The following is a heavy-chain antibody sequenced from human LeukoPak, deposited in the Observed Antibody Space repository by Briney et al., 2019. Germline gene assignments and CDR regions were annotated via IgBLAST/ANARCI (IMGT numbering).Heavy chain of an antibody. CDR1: GGSISSSSYY. CDR2: IYYSGST. D-gene: IGHD3-16*01. J-gene: IGHJ6*02. CDR3: ARAAITFGTIVHQSMDV. Sequence: PSETLSLTCTVSGGSISSSSYYWGWIRQPPGKGLEWIGSIYYSGSTYYNPSLKSRVTISVDTSKNQFSLKLSSVTAADTAVYYCARAAITFGTIVHQSMDVWGQGTTVTVSS. V-gene: IGHV4-39*07.